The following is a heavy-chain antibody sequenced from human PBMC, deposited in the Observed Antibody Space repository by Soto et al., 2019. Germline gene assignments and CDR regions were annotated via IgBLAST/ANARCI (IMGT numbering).Heavy chain of an antibody. D-gene: IGHD4-4*01. CDR1: GYTVSICG. CDR3: ARKSLSNFNWFDP. V-gene: IGHV1-18*04. CDR2: INADYGNT. Sequence: ASVKVACKSSGYTVSICGITGVRQTPGQGLEWMGWINADYGNTNYEQKFQGRVTMTTDTSTNTAYMELRSLRSDDTAVYYCARKSLSNFNWFDPWGQGTLVTVSS. J-gene: IGHJ5*02.